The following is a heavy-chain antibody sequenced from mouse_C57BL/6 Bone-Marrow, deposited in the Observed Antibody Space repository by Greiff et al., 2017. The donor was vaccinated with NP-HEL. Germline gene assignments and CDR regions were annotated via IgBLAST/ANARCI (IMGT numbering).Heavy chain of an antibody. CDR1: GYTFTDHT. V-gene: IGHV1-78*01. D-gene: IGHD2-4*01. CDR2: IYPRDGST. J-gene: IGHJ2*01. CDR3: ARWGLYDYEAYFDY. Sequence: VKLQESAAELVKPGASVKISCKVSGYTFTDHTIHWLKQRPEQGLEWIGYIYPRDGSTKYNEKFKGKATLTADKSSRTAYMQLNSLTSEDSAVYFCARWGLYDYEAYFDYWGQGTTLTVSS.